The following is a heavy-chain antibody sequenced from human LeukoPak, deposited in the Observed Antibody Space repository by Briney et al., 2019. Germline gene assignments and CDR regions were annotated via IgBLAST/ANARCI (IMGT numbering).Heavy chain of an antibody. V-gene: IGHV3-23*01. CDR1: GFTFSTNA. CDR2: ISGSGGST. CDR3: AGDLYCSSTSCSPF. J-gene: IGHJ4*02. D-gene: IGHD2-2*01. Sequence: GGSLRLSCAASGFTFSTNAMSWVRQAPGKGLEWVSAISGSGGSTYYADSVKGRFTISRDNSKNTLYLQMNSLRAEDTAVYYCAGDLYCSSTSCSPFWGQGTLVTVSS.